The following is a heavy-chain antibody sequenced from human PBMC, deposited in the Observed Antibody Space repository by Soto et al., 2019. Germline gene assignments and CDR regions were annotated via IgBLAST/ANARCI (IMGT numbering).Heavy chain of an antibody. CDR1: GGSLSFYS. Sequence: SETLSLTCALYGGSLSFYSWSWIRQPPGEGLEWIGEINHSGSTNYNPSLKSRVTISVDTSKNQFSLKLSSVTAADTAVYYCARGYCSNTSCYLYAIDVWGQGATVTVSS. D-gene: IGHD2-2*01. CDR3: ARGYCSNTSCYLYAIDV. J-gene: IGHJ6*02. V-gene: IGHV4-34*01. CDR2: INHSGST.